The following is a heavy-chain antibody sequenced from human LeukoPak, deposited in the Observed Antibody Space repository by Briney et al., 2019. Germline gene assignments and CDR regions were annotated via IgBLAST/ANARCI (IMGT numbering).Heavy chain of an antibody. CDR2: IIPILGIA. D-gene: IGHD3-10*01. CDR3: ARMLTPGAFDI. CDR1: GDTFTGYY. V-gene: IGHV1-69*02. Sequence: SVKVSCKASGDTFTGYYMHWVRQAPGQGLEWMGRIIPILGIANYAQKFQGRVTITADKSTSTAYMELSSLRSEDTAVYYCARMLTPGAFDIWGQGTMVTVSS. J-gene: IGHJ3*02.